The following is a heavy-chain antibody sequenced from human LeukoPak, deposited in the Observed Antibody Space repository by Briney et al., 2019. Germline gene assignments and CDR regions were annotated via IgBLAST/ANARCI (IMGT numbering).Heavy chain of an antibody. D-gene: IGHD6-6*01. V-gene: IGHV4-34*01. CDR2: INHSGST. J-gene: IGHJ5*02. CDR1: GASFSGYY. Sequence: SETLSLTCAVYGASFSGYYWSWIRQPPGKGLEWIGGINHSGSTNYNPSLKSRVTISVDTSKNQFSLKLSSVTAADTAVYYCARALHSSSKSWFDPWGQGTLVTVSS. CDR3: ARALHSSSKSWFDP.